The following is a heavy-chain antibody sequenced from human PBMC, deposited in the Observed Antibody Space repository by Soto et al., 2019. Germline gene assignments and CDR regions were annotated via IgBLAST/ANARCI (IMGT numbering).Heavy chain of an antibody. V-gene: IGHV1-69*13. D-gene: IGHD2-2*01. CDR2: IIPIFGTA. CDR3: ARHIVVVPAAMSHYYYYGMDV. CDR1: GGTFSSYA. Sequence: SVKVSCKASGGTFSSYAISWVRQAPGQGLEWMGGIIPIFGTANYAQKFQGRVTITADESTSTAYMELSSLRSEDTAVYYCARHIVVVPAAMSHYYYYGMDVWGQGTTVTVSS. J-gene: IGHJ6*02.